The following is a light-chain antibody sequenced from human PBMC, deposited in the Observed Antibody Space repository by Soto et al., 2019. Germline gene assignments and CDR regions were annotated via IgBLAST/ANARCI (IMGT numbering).Light chain of an antibody. CDR1: QSISIW. V-gene: IGKV1-5*03. Sequence: DIQMTQSPSTLSASVGDRVTITCRASQSISIWLAWYQQKPGKAPILLIFKASSLESGVPSRFSGSGSGTEFTLTISSLQPDDFATYYCQQYKTYPWTFGRGTKVEIK. CDR3: QQYKTYPWT. J-gene: IGKJ1*01. CDR2: KAS.